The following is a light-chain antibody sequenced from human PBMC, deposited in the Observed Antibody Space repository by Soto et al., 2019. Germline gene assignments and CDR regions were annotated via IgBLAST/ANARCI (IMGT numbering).Light chain of an antibody. Sequence: EIVLTQSPDTLSLSPGERATLSCRASQSVSSSYLGWYQQKPGQAPSLLIFGASNRATGIPDRFSGSGSESDFTLTITRLEPEDFVVYYCQQYSDSAWTFGQGTRVEIK. CDR3: QQYSDSAWT. CDR1: QSVSSSY. J-gene: IGKJ1*01. V-gene: IGKV3-20*01. CDR2: GAS.